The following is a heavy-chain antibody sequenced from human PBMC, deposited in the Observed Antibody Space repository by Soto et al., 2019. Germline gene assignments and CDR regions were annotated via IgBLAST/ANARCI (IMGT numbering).Heavy chain of an antibody. Sequence: QPGGSLRLSCAASGFMFSAYAMLWVRQAPGKGLEWVAAISYDGTNKYYADSIKGRFTISRDNSANTLFLQVNSLRREDTAMYYCARDPSQYTSGWYGIDFWGHGTLVTVSS. CDR1: GFMFSAYA. CDR2: ISYDGTNK. D-gene: IGHD6-19*01. J-gene: IGHJ4*01. V-gene: IGHV3-30*04. CDR3: ARDPSQYTSGWYGIDF.